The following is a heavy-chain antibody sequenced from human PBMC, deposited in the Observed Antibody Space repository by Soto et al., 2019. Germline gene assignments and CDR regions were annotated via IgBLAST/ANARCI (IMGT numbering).Heavy chain of an antibody. D-gene: IGHD3-22*01. CDR3: ARGPHYYYDSSGYYYVPYFDS. V-gene: IGHV4-31*03. J-gene: IGHJ4*02. CDR1: GGSISRGGDY. Sequence: SETLSLTCTVSGGSISRGGDYWSWIRQHPGKGLEWIGYIYYSGSTYYNPSLKSRVTISVDTSKNQFSLKLSSVTAADTAVYYCARGPHYYYDSSGYYYVPYFDSWGQGTLVTVSS. CDR2: IYYSGST.